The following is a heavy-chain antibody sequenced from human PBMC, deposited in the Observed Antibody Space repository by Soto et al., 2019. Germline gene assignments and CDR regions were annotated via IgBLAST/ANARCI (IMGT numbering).Heavy chain of an antibody. J-gene: IGHJ5*02. V-gene: IGHV6-1*01. CDR2: TYYRSKWYN. Sequence: PSQTLSLTCAISGDSVSSNSAAWNWIRQSPSRGLEWLGRTYYRSKWYNDYAVSVKSRITINPDTSKNQFSLQLNSVTPEDTAVYYCARGKNAIADHDKKEYNWFDPWGQGTLVTVSS. CDR3: ARGKNAIADHDKKEYNWFDP. CDR1: GDSVSSNSAA. D-gene: IGHD2-8*01.